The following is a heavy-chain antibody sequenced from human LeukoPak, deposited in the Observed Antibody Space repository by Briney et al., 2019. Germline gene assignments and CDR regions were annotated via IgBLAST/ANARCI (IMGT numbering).Heavy chain of an antibody. CDR3: ARERIAAADHFDY. D-gene: IGHD6-13*01. Sequence: SETLSLTCTVSGGSISSGDYYWSWIRQPPGKGLEWIGYIYYSGSTYYNPSLKSRVTISVDTSKNQFSLKLSSVTAADTAVYYCARERIAAADHFDYWGQGTLVTVSS. CDR1: GGSISSGDYY. V-gene: IGHV4-30-4*08. J-gene: IGHJ4*02. CDR2: IYYSGST.